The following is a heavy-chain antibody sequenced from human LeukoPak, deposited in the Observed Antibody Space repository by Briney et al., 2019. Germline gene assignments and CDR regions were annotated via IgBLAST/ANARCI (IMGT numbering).Heavy chain of an antibody. J-gene: IGHJ4*02. D-gene: IGHD5-18*01. CDR1: GGSFSGYY. V-gene: IGHV4-34*01. Sequence: PSETLSLTCAVYGGSFSGYYWSWIRQPPGKGLEWIGEINHSGSTNYNPSLKSRVTISVDTSKNQFSLKLSSVTAADTAVYYCARVKVYNYGHGAYFDYWGQGTLVTVSS. CDR3: ARVKVYNYGHGAYFDY. CDR2: INHSGST.